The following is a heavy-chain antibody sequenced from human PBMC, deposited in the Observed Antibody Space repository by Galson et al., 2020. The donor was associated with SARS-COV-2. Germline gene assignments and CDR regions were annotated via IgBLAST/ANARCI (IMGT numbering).Heavy chain of an antibody. CDR1: GGSISSYF. J-gene: IGHJ6*02. V-gene: IGHV4-4*07. CDR2: IYSSGST. D-gene: IGHD3-22*01. CDR3: ARDVGYYDSDGYSPGDFYGMGV. Sequence: ETLSLTCTVSGGSISSYFWSWIRQPAGKGLEWIGRIYSSGSTNYNPSLTSRVTMSVDTSQIQFSLKLSSVTAADTAVYYCARDVGYYDSDGYSPGDFYGMGVWGQGTTVTVSS.